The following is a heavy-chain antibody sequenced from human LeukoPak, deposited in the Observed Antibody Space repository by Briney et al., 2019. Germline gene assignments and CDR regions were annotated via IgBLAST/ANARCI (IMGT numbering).Heavy chain of an antibody. J-gene: IGHJ5*02. V-gene: IGHV3-30*02. CDR2: IRYDGNNK. CDR1: GFTFSNYG. CDR3: ARDGSYYDFWRRYNWFDP. Sequence: PGGSLRLSCAASGFTFSNYGMHWVRQAPGKGLEWVAFIRYDGNNKYYADSVKGRFTISRDNSKNTLYLQMNSLRAEDTAVYYCARDGSYYDFWRRYNWFDPWGQGTLVTVSS. D-gene: IGHD3-3*01.